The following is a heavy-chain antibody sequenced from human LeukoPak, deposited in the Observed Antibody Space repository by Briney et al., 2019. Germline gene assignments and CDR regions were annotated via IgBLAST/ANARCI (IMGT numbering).Heavy chain of an antibody. D-gene: IGHD1-1*01. CDR1: GFTFSDYY. Sequence: GSLRLSCAASGFTFSDYYMSWIRQPPGKGLEWIGHIYFSGSTNYNASLQSRVTISVDTSKNQFSLNLKSVTAADTAVYYCARVEPPAYYYGMDVWGQGITVIVSS. CDR3: ARVEPPAYYYGMDV. CDR2: IYFSGST. V-gene: IGHV4-59*01. J-gene: IGHJ6*02.